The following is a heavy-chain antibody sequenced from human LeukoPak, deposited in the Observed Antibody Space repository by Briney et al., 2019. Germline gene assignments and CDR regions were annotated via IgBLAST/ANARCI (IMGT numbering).Heavy chain of an antibody. CDR1: GGTVTSSTYF. D-gene: IGHD5-18*01. V-gene: IGHV4-39*07. J-gene: IGHJ4*02. CDR3: ARAGYSYGTGYYFDY. CDR2: ISYSGAT. Sequence: SETLSLTCTLSGGTVTSSTYFWGWIRQPPGKGLEWIGSISYSGATYYNPSLKSRISMSVHTSKNQFSLKLSSVTAADAAVYYCARAGYSYGTGYYFDYWGQGALVTVSS.